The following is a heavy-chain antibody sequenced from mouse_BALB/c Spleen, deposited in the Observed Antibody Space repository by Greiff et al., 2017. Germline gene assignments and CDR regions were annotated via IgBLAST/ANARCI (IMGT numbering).Heavy chain of an antibody. D-gene: IGHD1-1*01. J-gene: IGHJ1*01. CDR2: IHPSDSET. CDR1: GYSFTSYW. V-gene: IGHV1S82*01. Sequence: QVQLQQPGAELVRPGASVKLSCKASGYSFTSYWMNWVKQRPGQGLEWIGMIHPSDSETRLNQKFKDKATLTVEKSSSTVYLELSRLTSDDSAVYYCARGGYDVGYFDVWGAGTTVTVSS. CDR3: ARGGYDVGYFDV.